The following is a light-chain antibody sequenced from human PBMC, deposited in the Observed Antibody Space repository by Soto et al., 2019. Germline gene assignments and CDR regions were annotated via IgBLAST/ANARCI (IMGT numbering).Light chain of an antibody. CDR3: TSYAGSGVWV. CDR2: EVS. Sequence: QSALTQPPSASGSPGQSVTISCTGTSSDVGAYNYVSWYQQYPGKAPKLMIYEVSKRPSGVPDRFSGSKSGKTASLTVSGLQPEDEADYYCTSYAGSGVWVFGGGTKLTVL. J-gene: IGLJ3*02. CDR1: SSDVGAYNY. V-gene: IGLV2-8*01.